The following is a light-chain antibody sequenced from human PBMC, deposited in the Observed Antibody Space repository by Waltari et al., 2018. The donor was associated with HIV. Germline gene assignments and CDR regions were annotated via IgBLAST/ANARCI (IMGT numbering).Light chain of an antibody. CDR3: QSYDSGLSGSV. J-gene: IGLJ2*01. CDR1: SSNIGAGYD. V-gene: IGLV1-40*01. CDR2: AKT. Sequence: QSVLTQPPSVSGAPGQRVTISCPGSSSNIGAGYDVHWSQQRPGTDPKHLIYAKTNRASGVPDRFSGSKFGPSAALAITGLQAEDEANYYCQSYDSGLSGSVFGGGTKLTVL.